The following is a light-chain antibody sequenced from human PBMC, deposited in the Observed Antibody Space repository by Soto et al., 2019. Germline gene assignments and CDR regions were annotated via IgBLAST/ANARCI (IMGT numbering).Light chain of an antibody. V-gene: IGKV3-20*01. CDR1: QSVSSSY. J-gene: IGKJ5*01. Sequence: EIMLTQSPGTLSLSPGERATLSCRASQSVSSSYVAWYQQKPGQAPSLLIYGASSRATGIPDRFSGSGSGTDFTLTISRLEPEDFAVYYCQHYGSSAITFGQGTRLEIK. CDR2: GAS. CDR3: QHYGSSAIT.